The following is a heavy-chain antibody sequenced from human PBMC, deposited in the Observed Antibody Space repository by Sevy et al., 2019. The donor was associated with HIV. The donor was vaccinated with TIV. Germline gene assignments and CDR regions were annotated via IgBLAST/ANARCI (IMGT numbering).Heavy chain of an antibody. Sequence: GGSLRLSCAASGFTFSSYWMHWVRQAPGKGLVWVSRINSDGSSTSYADSVKGRFTISRDNAKNTLYLQMNSLRAEDTAVYYCARDRGKLGLDAFDIWGQGTMVTVPS. V-gene: IGHV3-74*01. CDR1: GFTFSSYW. J-gene: IGHJ3*02. D-gene: IGHD7-27*01. CDR2: INSDGSST. CDR3: ARDRGKLGLDAFDI.